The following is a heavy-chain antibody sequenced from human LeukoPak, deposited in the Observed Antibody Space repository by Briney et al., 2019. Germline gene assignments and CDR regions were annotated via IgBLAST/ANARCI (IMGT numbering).Heavy chain of an antibody. J-gene: IGHJ4*02. V-gene: IGHV3-30*04. CDR2: ISFDGSNK. CDR3: ARAWDH. CDR1: GFTFSSYA. Sequence: GRSLRLSCAASGFTFSSYAMHWVRQAPGKGLEWVAIISFDGSNKYYADSMKGRFTISRDNSKNTLYLQMNSLRPEDTAVYYCARAWDHWGQGTLVTVSS.